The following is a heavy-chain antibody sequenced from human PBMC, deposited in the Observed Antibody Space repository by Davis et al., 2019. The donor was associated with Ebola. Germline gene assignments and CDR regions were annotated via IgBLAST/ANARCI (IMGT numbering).Heavy chain of an antibody. CDR1: GGSISSYY. D-gene: IGHD3-22*01. CDR2: IYVCART. Sequence: MPSETLSLTCTVSGGSISSYYWSWIRQPPGKGLYLIGYIYVCARTHFNPSLKSRVTISVDTSKNQFSLKLSSVTAADTAVYYCARLQTFSYDGRIYKTPYYFDYWGQGTLVTVSS. V-gene: IGHV4-59*12. CDR3: ARLQTFSYDGRIYKTPYYFDY. J-gene: IGHJ4*02.